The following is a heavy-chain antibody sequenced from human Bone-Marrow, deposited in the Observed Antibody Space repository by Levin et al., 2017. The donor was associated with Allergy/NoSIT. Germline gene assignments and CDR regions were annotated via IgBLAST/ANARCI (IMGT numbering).Heavy chain of an antibody. CDR3: ARDRREQLLLFSYDY. V-gene: IGHV1-46*01. CDR2: INPSAART. Sequence: ASVKVSCKASGYSFTSNFIHWLRQAPGQRLEWMGIINPSAARTSYSQKFQGRVTITSDTSTSTVYLELSSLTSEDTAVYYCARDRREQLLLFSYDYWGRGTQVTVSS. J-gene: IGHJ4*02. D-gene: IGHD6-6*01. CDR1: GYSFTSNF.